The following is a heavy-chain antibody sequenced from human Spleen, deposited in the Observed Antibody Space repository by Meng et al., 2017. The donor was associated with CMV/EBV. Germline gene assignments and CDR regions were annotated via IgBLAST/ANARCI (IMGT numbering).Heavy chain of an antibody. V-gene: IGHV4-59*01. J-gene: IGHJ5*02. Sequence: SETLSLTCTVSGGSISGYFWTWIRQSPGKGLEWIGYIHNSGSTNYNPSLKSRVTISVDTSNNQFSLRLNSVTAADTALYHCARLSMVRGKWGWFDPWGQGTLVTVSS. CDR2: IHNSGST. D-gene: IGHD3-10*01. CDR3: ARLSMVRGKWGWFDP. CDR1: GGSISGYF.